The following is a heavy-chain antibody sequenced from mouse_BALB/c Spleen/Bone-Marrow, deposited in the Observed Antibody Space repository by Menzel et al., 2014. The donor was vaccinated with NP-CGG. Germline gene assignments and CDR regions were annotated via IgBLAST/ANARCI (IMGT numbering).Heavy chain of an antibody. CDR1: GYTFTSYW. V-gene: IGHV1-69*02. CDR2: IDPSGSET. D-gene: IGHD2-3*01. J-gene: IGHJ4*01. CDR3: ARALGDGYYYAMDY. Sequence: QVQLQQSGAELVKPGAPVRLSCKASGYTFTSYWMNWVKQRPGRGLEWIGRIDPSGSETHYNQKFKDKATLTVDKSSSTAYIQLSSLTSEDSAVYYCARALGDGYYYAMDYWGRGTSVTVSS.